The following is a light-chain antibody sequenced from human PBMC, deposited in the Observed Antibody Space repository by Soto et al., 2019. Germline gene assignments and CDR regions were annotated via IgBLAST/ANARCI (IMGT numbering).Light chain of an antibody. V-gene: IGLV2-14*01. CDR2: EVR. J-gene: IGLJ2*01. CDR1: SSDVGGYSY. CDR3: SSYISSSTLVV. Sequence: QSALTQPASVSGSPGQSITISCTGTSSDVGGYSYVSWYQQHPGKAPELIIYEVRNRPSGVSNRFSGSRSGNTASLTISGLQAEDEGEYYCSSYISSSTLVVFGGGTKLTVL.